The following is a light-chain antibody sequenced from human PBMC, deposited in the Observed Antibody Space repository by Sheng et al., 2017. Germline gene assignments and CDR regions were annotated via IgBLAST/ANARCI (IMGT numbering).Light chain of an antibody. CDR1: QSVGSN. Sequence: TVMTQSPATLSVSPGDRATLSCRASQSVGSNLAWYQQKPGQAPRLLIYDASKRATSVPNRFSGSGSGVEFTLTISSLQSEDFAVYYCQQYNNWPSWTFGQGTKVE. V-gene: IGKV3-15*01. CDR3: QQYNNWPSWT. CDR2: DAS. J-gene: IGKJ1*01.